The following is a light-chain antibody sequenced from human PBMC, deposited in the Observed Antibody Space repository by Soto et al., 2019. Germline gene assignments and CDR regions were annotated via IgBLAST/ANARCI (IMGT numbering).Light chain of an antibody. J-gene: IGLJ7*01. CDR2: DDS. V-gene: IGLV3-21*02. Sequence: SYELTQPPSVSVAPGQTARITCGGTNIGSQSVHWYQQKPGQAPVLVVYDDSDLPSGIPERFSGSNSGNTATLTISRVEAGDEADYYCQVWDSSSDNPVFGGGTQLTVL. CDR1: NIGSQS. CDR3: QVWDSSSDNPV.